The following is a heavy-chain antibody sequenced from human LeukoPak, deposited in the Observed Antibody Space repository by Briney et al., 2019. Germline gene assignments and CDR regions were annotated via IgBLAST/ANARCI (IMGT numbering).Heavy chain of an antibody. CDR1: VGTFSSYT. CDR2: IIPILGIA. D-gene: IGHD2-2*01. J-gene: IGHJ5*02. CDR3: ARDLGVVPAAKLPMDNWFYP. Sequence: SVKVSCKASVGTFSSYTISWVRQAPGQGLEWMGRIIPILGIANYAQKFQGRVTITADKSTSTAYMELSSLRSEDTPVYYCARDLGVVPAAKLPMDNWFYPWAQGTLVTVSS. V-gene: IGHV1-69*04.